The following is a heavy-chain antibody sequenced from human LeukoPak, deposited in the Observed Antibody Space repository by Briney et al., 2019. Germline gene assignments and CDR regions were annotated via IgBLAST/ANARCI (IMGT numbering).Heavy chain of an antibody. D-gene: IGHD3-3*02. V-gene: IGHV1-69*05. CDR2: IIPIFGTA. Sequence: GSSVKVSCKASGGTFSSYAISWVRQAPGQGLEWMGGIIPIFGTANYAQKFQGRVTITTDESTSTAYMELSSLRSEDTAVYYCAKILGGPISRLVYYYYGMDVWGQGTTVTVSS. J-gene: IGHJ6*02. CDR3: AKILGGPISRLVYYYYGMDV. CDR1: GGTFSSYA.